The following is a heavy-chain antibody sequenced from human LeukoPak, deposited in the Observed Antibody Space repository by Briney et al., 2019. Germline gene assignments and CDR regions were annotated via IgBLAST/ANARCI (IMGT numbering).Heavy chain of an antibody. Sequence: PSGTLSLTCTVSGGSISSYYLSWIRQPPGKGLEWVGYIIYSGSTNYNPSLKSRVTISVDTYKNQFSLKLSTVTAADTAVYYCARDQNRAFDIWGQGTMVTVSS. J-gene: IGHJ3*02. V-gene: IGHV4-59*01. CDR1: GGSISSYY. CDR2: IIYSGST. CDR3: ARDQNRAFDI.